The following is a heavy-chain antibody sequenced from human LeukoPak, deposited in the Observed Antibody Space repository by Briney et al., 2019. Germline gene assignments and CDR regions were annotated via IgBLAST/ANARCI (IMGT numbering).Heavy chain of an antibody. CDR3: ARGALGWLQLGGFDY. D-gene: IGHD5-24*01. CDR2: INHSGST. Sequence: PSETLSLTCAVYGGSFSGYYWSWIRQPPGKGLEWIGEINHSGSTNYNPSLKNRVTISVDTSKNQFSLKLSSVTAADTAVYYCARGALGWLQLGGFDYWGQGTLVTVSS. J-gene: IGHJ4*02. V-gene: IGHV4-34*01. CDR1: GGSFSGYY.